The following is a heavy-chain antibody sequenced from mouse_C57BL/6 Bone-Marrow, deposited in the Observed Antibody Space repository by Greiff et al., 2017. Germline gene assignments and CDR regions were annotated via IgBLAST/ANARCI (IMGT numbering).Heavy chain of an antibody. J-gene: IGHJ2*01. V-gene: IGHV1-15*01. CDR2: IDPETGGT. CDR1: GYTFTDYE. D-gene: IGHD6-1*01. CDR3: TRGGNGRERYFDY. Sequence: QVQLQQSGAELVRPGASVTLSCKASGYTFTDYEMHWVKQTPVHGLEWIGAIDPETGGTAYNQKFKGKAILTADKSSSPAYMELRSLTSEDSAGYYCTRGGNGRERYFDYWGQGTTLTVSS.